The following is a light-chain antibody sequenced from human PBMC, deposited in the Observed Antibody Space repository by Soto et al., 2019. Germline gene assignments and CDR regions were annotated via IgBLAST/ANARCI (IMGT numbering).Light chain of an antibody. V-gene: IGLV2-14*03. CDR1: RGDIGGYNY. CDR2: DVY. Sequence: HSVLTQPASGSASPGQSITISNNGTRGDIGGYNYVSWYQQHPGKAPKLMIYDVYHRPSGVSNRFSASKSGNTASLTIAGLQAEDEADYYCSSYTSSTTLVFGTGTKVTVL. CDR3: SSYTSSTTLV. J-gene: IGLJ1*01.